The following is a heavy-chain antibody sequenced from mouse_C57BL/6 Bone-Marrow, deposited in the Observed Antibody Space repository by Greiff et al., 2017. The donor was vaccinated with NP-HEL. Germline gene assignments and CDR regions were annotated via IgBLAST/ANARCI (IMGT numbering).Heavy chain of an antibody. V-gene: IGHV1-81*01. J-gene: IGHJ2*01. D-gene: IGHD1-1*01. CDR3: ARSGTTVVATGFDY. Sequence: VQLQQSGAELARPGASVKLSCKASGYTFTSYGISWVKQRTGQGLEWIGEIYPRSGNTYYNEKFKGKATLTADKSSSTAYMELRSLTSEDSAVYFCARSGTTVVATGFDYGGQGTTLTVSS. CDR2: IYPRSGNT. CDR1: GYTFTSYG.